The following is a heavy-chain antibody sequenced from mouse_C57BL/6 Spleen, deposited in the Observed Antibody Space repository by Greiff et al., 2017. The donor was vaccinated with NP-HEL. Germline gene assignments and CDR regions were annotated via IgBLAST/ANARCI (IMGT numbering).Heavy chain of an antibody. V-gene: IGHV1-59*01. CDR2: IDPSDSYT. CDR1: GYTFTSYW. J-gene: IGHJ4*01. Sequence: QVQLQQPGAELVRPGTSVKLSCKASGYTFTSYWMHWVKQRPGQGLEWIGVIDPSDSYTNYNQKFKGKATLTVDTSSSTAYMQLSSLTSEDSAVYYCARRGGNYYAMDYWGQGTSVNVSS. CDR3: ARRGGNYYAMDY.